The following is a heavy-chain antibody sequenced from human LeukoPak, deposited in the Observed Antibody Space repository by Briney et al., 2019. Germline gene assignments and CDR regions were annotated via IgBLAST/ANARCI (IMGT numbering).Heavy chain of an antibody. D-gene: IGHD5-18*01. J-gene: IGHJ6*03. V-gene: IGHV4-59*11. CDR1: GGSISSHY. CDR3: TRDTAMVTGSYYYMDV. CDR2: IYYSGST. Sequence: PSETLSLTCTVSGGSISSHYWSWIRQPPGKGLEWIGYIYYSGSTNYNPSLKSRVTISVDTSKNQFSLKLSSVTAADTAVYYCTRDTAMVTGSYYYMDVWGKGTTVIVSS.